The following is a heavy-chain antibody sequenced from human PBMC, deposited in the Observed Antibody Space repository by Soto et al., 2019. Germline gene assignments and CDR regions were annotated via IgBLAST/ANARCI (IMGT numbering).Heavy chain of an antibody. D-gene: IGHD3-3*01. J-gene: IGHJ6*02. CDR1: GYTFTGYY. Sequence: ASVKVSCKASGYTFTGYYMHWVRQAPGQGLEWMGWINPNSGGTNYAQKFQGWVTMTRDTSISTAYMELSRLRSDDTAVYYCAREKKRYDFWSGSPLYYYYGMDVWGQGTTVTVSS. V-gene: IGHV1-2*04. CDR3: AREKKRYDFWSGSPLYYYYGMDV. CDR2: INPNSGGT.